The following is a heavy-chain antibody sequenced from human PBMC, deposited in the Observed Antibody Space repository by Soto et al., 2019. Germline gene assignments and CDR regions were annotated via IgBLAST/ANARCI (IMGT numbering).Heavy chain of an antibody. Sequence: LKISCKGSGYSFTSYWISWVRQMPGKGLEWMGRIDPSDSYTNYSPSFQGHVTISADKSISTAYLQWSSLKASDTAMYYCAREKITMVRGVELYGMDVWGQGTTVTVSS. CDR3: AREKITMVRGVELYGMDV. CDR1: GYSFTSYW. D-gene: IGHD3-10*01. CDR2: IDPSDSYT. J-gene: IGHJ6*02. V-gene: IGHV5-10-1*01.